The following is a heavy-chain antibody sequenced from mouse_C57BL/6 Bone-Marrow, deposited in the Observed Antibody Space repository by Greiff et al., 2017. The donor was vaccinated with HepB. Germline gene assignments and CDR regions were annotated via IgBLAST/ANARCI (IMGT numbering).Heavy chain of an antibody. CDR3: AKSGDYSNYVPDY. CDR2: IWRGGST. V-gene: IGHV2-5*01. J-gene: IGHJ2*01. Sequence: VQLQQSGPGLVQPSQSLSITCTVSGFSLTSYGVHWVRQSPGKGLEWLGVIWRGGSTDYNAAFMSRLSITKDNSKSQVFFKMNSLQADDTAIYYCAKSGDYSNYVPDYWGQGTTLTVSS. D-gene: IGHD2-5*01. CDR1: GFSLTSYG.